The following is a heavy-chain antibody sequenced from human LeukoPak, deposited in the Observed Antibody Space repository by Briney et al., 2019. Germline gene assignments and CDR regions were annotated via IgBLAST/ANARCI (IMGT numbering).Heavy chain of an antibody. CDR2: ISGSGGGT. CDR3: AKVPAELWFGDNYFDY. CDR1: GFTFSSYA. J-gene: IGHJ4*02. D-gene: IGHD3-10*01. V-gene: IGHV3-23*01. Sequence: PGGSLRLSCAASGFTFSSYAMSWVRQPPGKGLEWVSAISGSGGGTYYADSVKGRFTISRDNSKNTLYLQMNSLRAEDTAVYYCAKVPAELWFGDNYFDYWGQGTLVTVSS.